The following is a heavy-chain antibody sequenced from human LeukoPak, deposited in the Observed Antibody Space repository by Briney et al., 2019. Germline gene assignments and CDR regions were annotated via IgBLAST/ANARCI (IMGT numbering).Heavy chain of an antibody. Sequence: GESLKISCKGSGYSFTSCWIGWVRQMPGKGLEWMGIIYPGDSDTRYSPSFQGQVTISADKSISTAYLQWSSLKASDTAMYYCARHDWDGSGSYYSNWFDPWGQGTLVTVSS. CDR3: ARHDWDGSGSYYSNWFDP. CDR2: IYPGDSDT. CDR1: GYSFTSCW. V-gene: IGHV5-51*01. J-gene: IGHJ5*02. D-gene: IGHD3-10*01.